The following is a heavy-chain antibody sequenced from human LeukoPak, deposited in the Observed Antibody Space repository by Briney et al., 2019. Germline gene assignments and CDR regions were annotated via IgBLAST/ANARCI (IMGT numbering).Heavy chain of an antibody. CDR1: GFTFSSYS. CDR2: ISSSSSYI. Sequence: SGGSLRLSCAASGFTFSSYSMNWVRQAPGKGLEWVSSISSSSSYIYYADSVKGRFTISRDNAKNSLYLQMNSLRAEDTAVYYCATVRSGGYYRGNYYYYMDVWGKGTTVTVSS. CDR3: ATVRSGGYYRGNYYYYMDV. J-gene: IGHJ6*03. V-gene: IGHV3-21*01. D-gene: IGHD3-22*01.